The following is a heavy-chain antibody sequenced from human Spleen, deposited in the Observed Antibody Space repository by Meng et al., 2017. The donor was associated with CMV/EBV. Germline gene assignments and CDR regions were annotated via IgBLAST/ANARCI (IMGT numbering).Heavy chain of an antibody. Sequence: TGMSWVQQAPGKGLGWVGRITSNPDGGTTDYAARVKGRFTISRDDSKDTLYLQMKSLKNEDTAVYYCATTKGVQDFWSGYVNFDYWGQGTLVTVSS. CDR1: TG. J-gene: IGHJ4*02. V-gene: IGHV3-15*01. CDR2: ITSNPDGGTT. D-gene: IGHD3-3*01. CDR3: ATTKGVQDFWSGYVNFDY.